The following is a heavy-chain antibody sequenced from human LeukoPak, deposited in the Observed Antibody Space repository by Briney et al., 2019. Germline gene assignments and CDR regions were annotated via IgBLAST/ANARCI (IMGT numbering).Heavy chain of an antibody. Sequence: GGSLRLSYAASGFTFSSYSMNWVRQAPGKGLEWVSSISSSSSYIYYADSVKGRFTISRDNAKNSLYLQMNSLRAEDTAVYYCARDSKAHLGAIDYWGQGTLVTVSS. J-gene: IGHJ4*02. D-gene: IGHD3-10*01. CDR2: ISSSSSYI. CDR3: ARDSKAHLGAIDY. CDR1: GFTFSSYS. V-gene: IGHV3-21*01.